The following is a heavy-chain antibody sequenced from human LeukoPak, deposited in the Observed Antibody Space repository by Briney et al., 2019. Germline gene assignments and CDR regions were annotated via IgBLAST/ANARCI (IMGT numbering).Heavy chain of an antibody. CDR3: ARHRWDGTFNFDY. CDR1: GGSISSSSDF. D-gene: IGHD1-1*01. V-gene: IGHV4-39*01. CDR2: IYYSGRT. Sequence: SETLSLTCTVSGGSISSSSDFWGWIRQPPGKGLEWIGSIYYSGRTYNNPSLKSRVTISVDTSKNQFSLKLSSVTAADTAVYYCARHRWDGTFNFDYWGQGTLAPVSS. J-gene: IGHJ4*02.